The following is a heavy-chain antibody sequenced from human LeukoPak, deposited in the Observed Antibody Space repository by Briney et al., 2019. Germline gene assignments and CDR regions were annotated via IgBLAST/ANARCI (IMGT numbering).Heavy chain of an antibody. CDR3: ARDIGYYYDSSGYHGYHY. Sequence: GGSLRLSCAASGFTFSSYEMNWVRQAPGKGLEWVSVIYSGGSTYYADSVKGRFTISRDNSKNTLYLQMNSLRAEDTAVYYCARDIGYYYDSSGYHGYHYWGQGTLVTVSS. CDR1: GFTFSSYE. CDR2: IYSGGST. V-gene: IGHV3-53*01. D-gene: IGHD3-22*01. J-gene: IGHJ4*02.